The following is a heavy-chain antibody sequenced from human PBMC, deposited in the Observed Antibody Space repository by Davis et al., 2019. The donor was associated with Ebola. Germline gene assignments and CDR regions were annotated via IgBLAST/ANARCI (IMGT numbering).Heavy chain of an antibody. V-gene: IGHV4-30-4*01. CDR3: ARTPNPAPYYYYYMDV. CDR1: GGSISSGDYY. D-gene: IGHD2-8*01. J-gene: IGHJ6*03. Sequence: SETLSLTCTVSGGSISSGDYYWSWIRQPPGKGLEWIGYISYSGITDYNPSLNSRVTISVDTSKNQFSLKLSSVTAADTAVYYCARTPNPAPYYYYYMDVWGKGTTVTVSS. CDR2: ISYSGIT.